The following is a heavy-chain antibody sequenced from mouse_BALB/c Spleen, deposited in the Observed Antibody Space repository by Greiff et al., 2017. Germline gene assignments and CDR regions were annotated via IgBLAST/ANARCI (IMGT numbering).Heavy chain of an antibody. CDR1: GYSFTSYY. CDR2: IDPFNGGT. V-gene: IGHV1S30*01. CDR3: TRRYDGYFDV. D-gene: IGHD2-14*01. J-gene: IGHJ1*01. Sequence: EVQLQQSGPELMKPGASVKISCKASGYSFTSYYMHWVKQSHGKSLEWIGYIDPFNGGTSYNQKFKGKAKLTAVTSTSTAYMELSSLTNEDSAVYYCTRRYDGYFDVWGAGTTVTVSS.